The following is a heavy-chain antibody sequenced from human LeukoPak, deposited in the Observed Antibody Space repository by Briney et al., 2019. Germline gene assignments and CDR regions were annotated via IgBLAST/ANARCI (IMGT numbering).Heavy chain of an antibody. CDR1: GFTFSSYA. J-gene: IGHJ6*02. CDR2: ISASGDRT. D-gene: IGHD3-10*01. V-gene: IGHV3-23*01. Sequence: PGGSLRLSCAASGFTFSSYAMSWVRQAPGRGLEWVSAISASGDRTYYADSVKGRFTISRDNSKNTLYLQMNGLRAEDTAVYYCASGGVLWFGELLTYYHGMDVWGQGTTVTVSS. CDR3: ASGGVLWFGELLTYYHGMDV.